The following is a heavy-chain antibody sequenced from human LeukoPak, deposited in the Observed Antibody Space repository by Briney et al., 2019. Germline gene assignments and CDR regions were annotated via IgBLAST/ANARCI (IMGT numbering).Heavy chain of an antibody. CDR2: INPNSGGT. J-gene: IGHJ4*02. CDR3: ARVTYSSGWLDY. Sequence: ASVKVSCKASGYTFTCYYMHWERQAPGQGLEWMGWINPNSGGTNYAQKFQGRVSMTRDTSISTAYMELSRLRTDDTAVYYCARVTYSSGWLDYWGQGTLVTVSS. D-gene: IGHD6-19*01. V-gene: IGHV1-2*02. CDR1: GYTFTCYY.